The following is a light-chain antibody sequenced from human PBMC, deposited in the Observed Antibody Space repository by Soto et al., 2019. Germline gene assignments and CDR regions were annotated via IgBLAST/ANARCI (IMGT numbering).Light chain of an antibody. CDR3: SSYGGRNNLL. J-gene: IGLJ2*01. CDR1: SSDVGGYNY. V-gene: IGLV2-8*01. CDR2: EVS. Sequence: QSALTQPPSASGSPGQSVTISCTGTSSDVGGYNYVSWYQQHPGKAPKVMIYEVSKRPSGVPGRFSGSKSGNTASMTVSGLQAEDEADYYCSSYGGRNNLLFGGGTKVTVL.